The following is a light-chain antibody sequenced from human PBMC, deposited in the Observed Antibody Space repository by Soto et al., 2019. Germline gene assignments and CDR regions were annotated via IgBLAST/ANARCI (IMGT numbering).Light chain of an antibody. J-gene: IGKJ2*01. CDR3: QQYYSSPYT. V-gene: IGKV4-1*01. CDR1: QSVLSTSNSKNH. Sequence: DILMTQSPDSLAVSLGERATVNCKSSQSVLSTSNSKNHLAWYQQKPGQPPHVVIYWASTRGSGVHDRFRGRGSGTDFTLTISGLQAEDVAVYYCQQYYSSPYTFGQGTKLEIK. CDR2: WAS.